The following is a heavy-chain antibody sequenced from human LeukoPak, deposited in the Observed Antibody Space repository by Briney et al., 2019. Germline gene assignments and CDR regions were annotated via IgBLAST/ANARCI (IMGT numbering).Heavy chain of an antibody. CDR1: GGSISSYY. CDR2: INHSGST. V-gene: IGHV4-34*01. J-gene: IGHJ3*02. D-gene: IGHD5-24*01. Sequence: KPSETLSLTCTVSGGSISSYYWSWIRQPPGKGLEWIGEINHSGSTNYNPSLKSRVTISVDTPKNQFSLKLSSVTAADTAVYYCASQDGSREIAFDIWGQGTMVTVSS. CDR3: ASQDGSREIAFDI.